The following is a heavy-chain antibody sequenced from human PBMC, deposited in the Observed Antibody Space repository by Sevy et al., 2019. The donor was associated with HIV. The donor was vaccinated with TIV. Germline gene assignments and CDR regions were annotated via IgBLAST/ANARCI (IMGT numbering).Heavy chain of an antibody. Sequence: GGSLRLSCAASGFTFSSYRMTWVRQAPGKGLEWVSCISSTSVYINYADSVKGRLTISRDNAKNLLYLQMDSLRAEDTAVYYCARAVLEISTWRSDYWGQGTLVTVSS. CDR1: GFTFSSYR. D-gene: IGHD1-1*01. J-gene: IGHJ4*02. V-gene: IGHV3-21*01. CDR2: ISSTSVYI. CDR3: ARAVLEISTWRSDY.